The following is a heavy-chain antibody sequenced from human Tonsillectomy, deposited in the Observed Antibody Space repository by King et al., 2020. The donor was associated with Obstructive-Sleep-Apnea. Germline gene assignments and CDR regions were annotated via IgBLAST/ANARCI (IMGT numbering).Heavy chain of an antibody. CDR3: AREGTVTTTMYDY. J-gene: IGHJ4*02. V-gene: IGHV1-46*01. CDR1: GYTFTSYY. D-gene: IGHD4-17*01. CDR2: IKPSGGST. Sequence: VQLVESGGEVKKPGASVKVSCKASGYTFTSYYMHWVRQAPGQGLEWMGIIKPSGGSTSYAQKFQGRVTMSRDTSTSTVYMELSSLRSEDTAVYYCAREGTVTTTMYDYWGQGTLVTVSS.